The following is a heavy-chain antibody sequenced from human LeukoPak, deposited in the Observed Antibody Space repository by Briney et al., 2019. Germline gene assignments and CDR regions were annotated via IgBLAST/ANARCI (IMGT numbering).Heavy chain of an antibody. CDR3: AKGSYYDSSGYYYFDY. Sequence: QSGGSLRLSCAASGFTFSSYAMNWVRQAPGKGLGWVSGISASSSIYYADSVKGRFTISRDNSKNTLYLQVNSLRADDTAVYYCAKGSYYDSSGYYYFDYWGQGTLVTVSS. CDR1: GFTFSSYA. CDR2: ISASSSI. V-gene: IGHV3-23*01. J-gene: IGHJ4*02. D-gene: IGHD3-22*01.